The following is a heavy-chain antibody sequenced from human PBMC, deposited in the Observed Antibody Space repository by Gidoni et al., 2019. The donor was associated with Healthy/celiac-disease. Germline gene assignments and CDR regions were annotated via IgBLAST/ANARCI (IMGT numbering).Heavy chain of an antibody. V-gene: IGHV2-26*01. D-gene: IGHD3-22*01. CDR1: AFSLSNARLG. CDR3: ARSAYYYDSSGYYRKGLYFQH. J-gene: IGHJ1*01. CDR2: IFSNDEK. Sequence: QVTLKESGPVLVKPPATLPLTCTAPAFSLSNARLGVSWIRQPPGKALEWLAHIFSNDEKSYSTSLKSRRTISKDTSKSQVVLTMTNMDPVDTATYYCARSAYYYDSSGYYRKGLYFQHWGQGTLVTVSS.